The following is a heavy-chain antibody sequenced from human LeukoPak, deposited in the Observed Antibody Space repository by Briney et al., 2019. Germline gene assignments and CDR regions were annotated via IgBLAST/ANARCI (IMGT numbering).Heavy chain of an antibody. CDR3: VSDGLGYCSSSSVCYSWFDP. Sequence: SDTLSLTCTVCGGPVNSYYWSWIRQPAGKGLEWIGRIYTSGTTNENPTLRRRVSMSVDTSKNQFSLKLSSLTAADTAVYYCVSDGLGYCSSSSVCYSWFDPWGQGTLVAVSS. CDR1: GGPVNSYY. V-gene: IGHV4-4*07. D-gene: IGHD2-2*01. CDR2: IYTSGTT. J-gene: IGHJ5*02.